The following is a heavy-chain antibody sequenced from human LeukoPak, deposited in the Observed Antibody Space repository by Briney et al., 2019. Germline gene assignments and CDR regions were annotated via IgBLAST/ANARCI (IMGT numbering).Heavy chain of an antibody. Sequence: GGSLRLSCAASGFTFSSYSMNWVRQAPGKGLEWIPYIGISSGNTKYADSVEGRFTISGDKAKNSVYLQMNSLRVEDTAVYYCARDTKYAFDNWGQGTLVTVSS. V-gene: IGHV3-48*01. CDR1: GFTFSSYS. CDR3: ARDTKYAFDN. J-gene: IGHJ4*02. CDR2: IGISSGNT. D-gene: IGHD2-2*01.